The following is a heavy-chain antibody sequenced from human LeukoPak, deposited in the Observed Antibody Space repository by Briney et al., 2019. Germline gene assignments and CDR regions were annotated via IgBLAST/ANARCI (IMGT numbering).Heavy chain of an antibody. CDR2: IYHSGST. CDR1: GYSISSGYY. V-gene: IGHV4-38-2*02. CDR3: ARDPRRWLQTNGAFDI. Sequence: PSETLSLTCTVSGYSISSGYYWGWIRPPPGKGLEWIGSIYHSGSTYYNPSLKSRVTISVDTSKNQFSLKLSSVTAADTAVYYCARDPRRWLQTNGAFDIWGQGTMVTVSS. D-gene: IGHD5-24*01. J-gene: IGHJ3*02.